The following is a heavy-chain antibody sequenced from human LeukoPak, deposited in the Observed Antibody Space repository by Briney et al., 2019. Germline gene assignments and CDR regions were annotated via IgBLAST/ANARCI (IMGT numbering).Heavy chain of an antibody. D-gene: IGHD4-17*01. CDR1: GGSFSGYY. Sequence: PSETLSLTCAVYGGSFSGYYWSWIRQPPGKGLEWIGEINHSGSTNYNPSLKSRVTISVDRSKNQFSLKLSSVTAADTAVYYCARGVGIGYGDYGYFDYWGQGTLVTVSS. CDR3: ARGVGIGYGDYGYFDY. J-gene: IGHJ4*02. V-gene: IGHV4-34*01. CDR2: INHSGST.